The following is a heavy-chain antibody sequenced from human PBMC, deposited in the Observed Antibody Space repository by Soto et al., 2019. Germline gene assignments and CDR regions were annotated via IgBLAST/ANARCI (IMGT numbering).Heavy chain of an antibody. J-gene: IGHJ3*01. CDR3: ARGHEYGGNSDDFDV. D-gene: IGHD4-17*01. CDR2: ILPFFGTA. V-gene: IGHV1-69*13. Sequence: QVHLVQSGAEVKKPGSSVKVSCKYSGGTFRTESINWVRQAPGQGLEWMGGILPFFGTADYAPRLQGRVTITADGATKTAYMELSSLTSQDTAVYFCARGHEYGGNSDDFDVWGQGTMVTVSS. CDR1: GGTFRTES.